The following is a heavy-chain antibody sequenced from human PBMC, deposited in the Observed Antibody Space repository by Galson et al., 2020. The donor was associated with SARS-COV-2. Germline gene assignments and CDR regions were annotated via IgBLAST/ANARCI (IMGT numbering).Heavy chain of an antibody. D-gene: IGHD3-3*01. Sequence: SETLSLTCAVYGGSFSGYYWSWIRQPPGKGLEWIGEINHSGSTNYNPSLKSRVTISVDTSKNQFSLKLSSVTAADTAVYYCARGPVISDFWSGYYSLAYWGQGTLVTVSS. CDR3: ARGPVISDFWSGYYSLAY. CDR2: INHSGST. CDR1: GGSFSGYY. J-gene: IGHJ4*02. V-gene: IGHV4-34*01.